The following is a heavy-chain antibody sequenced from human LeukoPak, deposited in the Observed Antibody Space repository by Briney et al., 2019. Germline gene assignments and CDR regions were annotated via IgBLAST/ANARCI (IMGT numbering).Heavy chain of an antibody. CDR3: TSSPTWPGRIYYYYFMDV. V-gene: IGHV3-73*01. Sequence: PGGSLRLSCAASGFTFSGSAMHWVRQASGKGLEWVGRIRSKSNSYATAYAASVKGRITISRDDSKNTAYLQMNSLNTEETAVYYCTSSPTWPGRIYYYYFMDVWGKGTTVTVSS. CDR2: IRSKSNSYAT. J-gene: IGHJ6*03. D-gene: IGHD2/OR15-2a*01. CDR1: GFTFSGSA.